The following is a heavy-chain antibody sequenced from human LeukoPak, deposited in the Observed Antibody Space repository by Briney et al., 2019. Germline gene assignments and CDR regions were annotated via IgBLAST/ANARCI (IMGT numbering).Heavy chain of an antibody. Sequence: SETLSLTCTVSGGSISSGGYYWSWIRQHPGKGLEWIGYIYYSGSTYYNPSLKSRATISVDTSKNQFSLKLSSVTAADTAVYYCARVSQGSLDYWGQGTLVTVSS. CDR3: ARVSQGSLDY. CDR1: GGSISSGGYY. V-gene: IGHV4-31*03. J-gene: IGHJ4*02. CDR2: IYYSGST.